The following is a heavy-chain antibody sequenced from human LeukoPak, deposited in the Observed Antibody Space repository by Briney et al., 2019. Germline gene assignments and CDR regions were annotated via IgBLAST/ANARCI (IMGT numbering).Heavy chain of an antibody. CDR3: ARDVTARNYFDS. J-gene: IGHJ4*02. Sequence: PGGSLRLSCAASGFTFDNYGMHWVRQAPGKGLEWLSAVDGLSETIYYADSVKGRFTISRDNAKNSLSLHMTNLRVEDTAIYYCARDVTARNYFDSWGQGTLVTVSS. D-gene: IGHD2-21*02. V-gene: IGHV3-21*06. CDR1: GFTFDNYG. CDR2: VDGLSETI.